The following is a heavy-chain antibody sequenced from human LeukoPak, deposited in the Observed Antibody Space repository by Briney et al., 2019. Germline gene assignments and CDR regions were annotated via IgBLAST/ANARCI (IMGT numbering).Heavy chain of an antibody. Sequence: ASVKVSCKASGYTFTGYYMHWVRQAPGQGLEWMGWINPNSGGTNYAQKFQGRVSMTRDTSISTAYMELSRLRSDDTAVYYCARRGYSYGSGQGYMDVWGKGTTVTISS. J-gene: IGHJ6*03. CDR3: ARRGYSYGSGQGYMDV. CDR2: INPNSGGT. V-gene: IGHV1-2*02. CDR1: GYTFTGYY. D-gene: IGHD5-18*01.